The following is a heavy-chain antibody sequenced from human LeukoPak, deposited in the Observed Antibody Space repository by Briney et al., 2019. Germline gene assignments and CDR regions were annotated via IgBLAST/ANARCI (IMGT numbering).Heavy chain of an antibody. V-gene: IGHV5-51*01. CDR2: IYPGDSDT. CDR3: ARTLDIVVVPAAIDWYFDL. Sequence: GESLKISCKGSGYSFTSYWIGWGRQMPGKGLEWMGIIYPGDSDTRYIPSFQGQATISADKSISTAYLQWSSLKASDTAMYYCARTLDIVVVPAAIDWYFDLWGRGTLVTVSS. D-gene: IGHD2-2*01. J-gene: IGHJ2*01. CDR1: GYSFTSYW.